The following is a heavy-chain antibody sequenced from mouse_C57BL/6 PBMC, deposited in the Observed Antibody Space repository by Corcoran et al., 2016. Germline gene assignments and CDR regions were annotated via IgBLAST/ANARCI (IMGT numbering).Heavy chain of an antibody. D-gene: IGHD1-1*01. CDR3: TTFITTVVAPPDY. CDR2: IDPEDGDT. CDR1: GFNIKDYY. Sequence: EVQLQQSGAERVRPGASVKLSCTASGFNIKDYYMHWVKQRPEQCLEWIGRIDPEDGDTEYAPKFQGKATMTADTSSNTAYLQLSSLTSEDTAVYYCTTFITTVVAPPDYWGQGTSVTVSS. J-gene: IGHJ4*01. V-gene: IGHV14-1*01.